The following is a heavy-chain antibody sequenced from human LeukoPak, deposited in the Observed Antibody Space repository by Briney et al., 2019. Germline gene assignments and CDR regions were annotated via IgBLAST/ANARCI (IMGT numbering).Heavy chain of an antibody. CDR2: IDCSGST. D-gene: IGHD2-2*01. J-gene: IGHJ4*02. CDR3: ATRTHCSSTTCYPTPFDY. V-gene: IGHV4-39*01. Sequence: SETLSLTCTVSGGSISSSSYYWGWIRQPPGKGLEWIGSIDCSGSTYYNPSLKSRVTISVDTSKNQFSLKLSSVTAADTAVYYCATRTHCSSTTCYPTPFDYWGQGTLVTVSS. CDR1: GGSISSSSYY.